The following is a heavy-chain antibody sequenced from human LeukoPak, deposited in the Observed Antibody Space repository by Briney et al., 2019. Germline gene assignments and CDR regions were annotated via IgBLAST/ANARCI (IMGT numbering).Heavy chain of an antibody. CDR3: AKLSGTYGTTSRILDS. Sequence: GGSLRLSCAASGFTFTTYAIMWVRQPPGKGLEWVSVISGSGADTYFADSVKGRFTISRDNSKNTLYLQMNNLRAEDTAVYYCAKLSGTYGTTSRILDSWGQGTLVTVSS. CDR1: GFTFTTYA. V-gene: IGHV3-23*01. CDR2: ISGSGADT. D-gene: IGHD1-1*01. J-gene: IGHJ4*02.